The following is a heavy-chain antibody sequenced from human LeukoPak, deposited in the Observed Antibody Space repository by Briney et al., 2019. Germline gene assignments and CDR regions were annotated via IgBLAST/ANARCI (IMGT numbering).Heavy chain of an antibody. Sequence: ASVKVSCKASGYTFTSYDINWVRQASGQGLEWMGWINPNSGGTNYAQKFQGRVTMTRDTSISTAYMELSRLRSDDTAVYYCARGRGTGWLDAFDIWGQGTMVTVSS. CDR1: GYTFTSYD. D-gene: IGHD6-19*01. J-gene: IGHJ3*02. V-gene: IGHV1-2*02. CDR2: INPNSGGT. CDR3: ARGRGTGWLDAFDI.